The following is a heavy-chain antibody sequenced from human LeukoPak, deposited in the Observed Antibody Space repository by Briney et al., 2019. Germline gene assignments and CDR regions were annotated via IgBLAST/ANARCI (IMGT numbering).Heavy chain of an antibody. CDR1: GFASNTYS. D-gene: IGHD3-10*01. CDR3: AKGFGGSEIEYYFDY. Sequence: GGSLRLSCAASGFASNTYSMNWVRQAPGKGLEWVSGISWNSGSTYYADSVKGRFTISRDNSKNSLYLQMNSLRTEDTALYYCAKGFGGSEIEYYFDYWGQGTLVTVSS. CDR2: ISWNSGST. V-gene: IGHV3-43*01. J-gene: IGHJ4*02.